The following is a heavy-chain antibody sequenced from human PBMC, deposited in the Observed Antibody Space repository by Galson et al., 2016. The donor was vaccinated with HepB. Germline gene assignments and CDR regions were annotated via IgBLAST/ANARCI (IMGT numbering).Heavy chain of an antibody. V-gene: IGHV1-18*04. CDR1: GYTLTSNG. J-gene: IGHJ2*01. Sequence: SVKVSCKASGYTLTSNGISWVRQAPGQGLEWMGWTDTYNGDTNYAQKFQGRVTMTTDTSTSSAYMELRSLRSDDTAVYYCARGLSYWYFDLWGRGTLVTVSS. CDR3: ARGLSYWYFDL. CDR2: TDTYNGDT.